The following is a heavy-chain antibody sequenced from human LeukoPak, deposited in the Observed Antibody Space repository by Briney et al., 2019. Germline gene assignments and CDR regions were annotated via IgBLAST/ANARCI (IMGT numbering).Heavy chain of an antibody. V-gene: IGHV2-5*02. CDR1: GFSLSTNAVG. D-gene: IGHD3-3*01. CDR2: IYWDDEK. Sequence: SGPTLVKPTQTLTLTCTFSGFSLSTNAVGVGWIRQFPGKALEWLALIYWDDEKRYSPSLKTRLTITKDTSKNQVVLTMTNMDPVDTATYYCTKVKNYYDFWSGHAEYWGQGMLVTVSS. J-gene: IGHJ4*02. CDR3: TKVKNYYDFWSGHAEY.